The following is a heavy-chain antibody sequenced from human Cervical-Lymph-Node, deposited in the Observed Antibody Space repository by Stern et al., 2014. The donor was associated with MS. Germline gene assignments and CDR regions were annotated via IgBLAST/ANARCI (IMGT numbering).Heavy chain of an antibody. V-gene: IGHV3-7*03. Sequence: LQLQESGGGEVQSGGSLRLSCVASDLAFSRYWMNWVRQAPGKGLQWVANINQAGSEKYYVDSVKGRFTISRDNAKKSLYLQMNNLRSEDTAVYYCANGGTTWNWGQGTLVTVSS. CDR3: ANGGTTWN. CDR2: INQAGSEK. D-gene: IGHD1-1*01. J-gene: IGHJ4*02. CDR1: DLAFSRYW.